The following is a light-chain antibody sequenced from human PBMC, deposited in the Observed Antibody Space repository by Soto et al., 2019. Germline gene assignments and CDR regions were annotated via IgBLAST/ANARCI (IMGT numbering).Light chain of an antibody. CDR1: QSVSSSY. CDR3: QQYAGSPPLT. J-gene: IGKJ4*01. CDR2: GAS. Sequence: EIVLTQSPGTLSLSPGERATLSCRASQSVSSSYFAWYQQKPGQAPRLLIYGASSRALGILDRYSGSDSATEFSLTISRLEPEDFAVYYCQQYAGSPPLTFGGGTKVEIK. V-gene: IGKV3-20*01.